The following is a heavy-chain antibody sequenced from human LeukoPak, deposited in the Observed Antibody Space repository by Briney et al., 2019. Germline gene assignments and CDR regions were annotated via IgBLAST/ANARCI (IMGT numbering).Heavy chain of an antibody. CDR3: ARARYSSGWIYYMDV. D-gene: IGHD6-19*01. Sequence: GGSLRPSCAASGFTFGTYASHWVRQAPRKGLEWLAVISDDGSTKYYAESVKGRFTISRDNTKNTLYLQMNSLRAEDTAVYYCARARYSSGWIYYMDVWGKGTAVTVSS. J-gene: IGHJ6*03. CDR2: ISDDGSTK. V-gene: IGHV3-30*01. CDR1: GFTFGTYA.